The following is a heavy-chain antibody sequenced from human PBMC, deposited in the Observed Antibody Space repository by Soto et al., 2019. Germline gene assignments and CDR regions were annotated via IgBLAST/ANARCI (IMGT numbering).Heavy chain of an antibody. V-gene: IGHV1-3*01. CDR3: ASNTIFGVVILYGMDV. CDR1: GYTFTSYA. J-gene: IGHJ6*02. CDR2: INAGNGNT. D-gene: IGHD3-3*01. Sequence: ASVKVSCKXSGYTFTSYAMHWVRQAPGQRLEWMGWINAGNGNTKYSQKFQGRVTITRDTSASTAYMELSSLRSEDTAVYYCASNTIFGVVILYGMDVWGQGTTVTVSS.